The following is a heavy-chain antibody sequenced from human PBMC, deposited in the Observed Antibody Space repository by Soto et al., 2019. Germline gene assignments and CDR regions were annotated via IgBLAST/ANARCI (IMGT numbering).Heavy chain of an antibody. J-gene: IGHJ4*02. CDR1: GFTFSNYN. D-gene: IGHD6-13*01. CDR2: ISGSGGST. CDR3: AKEKLGIAAAGYFDY. Sequence: SGGSLRLSCAASGFTFSNYNMSWVRQAPGKGLEWVSAISGSGGSTYYADSGKGGFTISRDNSKKKLYMQMNSLRAEDTAVYYCAKEKLGIAAAGYFDYWGQGTLVTVSS. V-gene: IGHV3-23*01.